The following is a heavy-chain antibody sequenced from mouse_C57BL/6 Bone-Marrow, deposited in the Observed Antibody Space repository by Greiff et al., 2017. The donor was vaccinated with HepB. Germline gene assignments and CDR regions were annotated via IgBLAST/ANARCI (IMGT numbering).Heavy chain of an antibody. CDR3: ARGNYGSSHWYFDV. V-gene: IGHV7-1*01. D-gene: IGHD1-1*01. Sequence: EVMLVESGGGLVQSGRSLRLSCATSGFTFSDFYMEWVRQAPGKGLEWIAASRNKANDYTTEYSASVKGRFIVSRDTSQSILYLQMNPLRAEDTAIYYCARGNYGSSHWYFDVWGTGTTVTVSS. CDR2: SRNKANDYTT. CDR1: GFTFSDFY. J-gene: IGHJ1*03.